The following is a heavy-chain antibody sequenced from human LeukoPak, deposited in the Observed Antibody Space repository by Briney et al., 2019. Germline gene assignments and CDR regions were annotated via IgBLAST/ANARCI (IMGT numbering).Heavy chain of an antibody. J-gene: IGHJ4*02. CDR1: GGSISGSYY. Sequence: SETLSLTCTVSGGSISGSYYWVWIRQPPGKGLEWIGSIYYSGSTYYNPSLKSRVTISVDTSKNQFSLKLSSVTAADTAVYYCATTTAMAKFDYWGQGTLVTVSS. CDR3: ATTTAMAKFDY. CDR2: IYYSGST. D-gene: IGHD5-18*01. V-gene: IGHV4-39*07.